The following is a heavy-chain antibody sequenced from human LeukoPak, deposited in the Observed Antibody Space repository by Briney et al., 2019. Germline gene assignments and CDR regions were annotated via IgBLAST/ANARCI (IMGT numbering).Heavy chain of an antibody. D-gene: IGHD2-8*01. CDR2: IIPIFGTA. Sequence: GASVKVSCKASGGTFSSYVISWVRQAPGQGLEWMGGIIPIFGTANYAQKFRGRVTITADESTSTAYMELSSLRSEDTAVYYCARGRGDCSSGVCYTAYFYYGMDVWGQGTTVTVSS. V-gene: IGHV1-69*01. J-gene: IGHJ6*02. CDR3: ARGRGDCSSGVCYTAYFYYGMDV. CDR1: GGTFSSYV.